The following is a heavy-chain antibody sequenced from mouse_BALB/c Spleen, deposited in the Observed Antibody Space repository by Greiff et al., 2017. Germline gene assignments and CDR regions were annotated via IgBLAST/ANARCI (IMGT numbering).Heavy chain of an antibody. CDR1: GFNIKDYY. J-gene: IGHJ2*01. V-gene: IGHV14-1*02. CDR2: IDPENGNT. D-gene: IGHD1-1*01. CDR3: ALYYYGSSLYYFDY. Sequence: VQLQQSGAELVRPGALVKLSCKASGFNIKDYYMHWVKQRPEQGLEWIGWIDPENGNTIYDPKFQGKASITADTSSNTAYLQLSSLTSEDTAVYYCALYYYGSSLYYFDYWGQGTTLTVSS.